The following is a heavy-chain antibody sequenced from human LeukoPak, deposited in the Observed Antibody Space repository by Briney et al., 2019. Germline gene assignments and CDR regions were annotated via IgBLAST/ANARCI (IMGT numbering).Heavy chain of an antibody. D-gene: IGHD5-12*01. V-gene: IGHV3-23*01. J-gene: IGHJ4*02. Sequence: GGSLRLSCAASGFTFSSYAMSWVRQAPGKGLEWVSAISGSGGRTYYADSVKGRFTISRDNSENTLYLQMNSLRAEDTAVYYCAKDQGYSGYDPLDYWGQGTLVTVSS. CDR3: AKDQGYSGYDPLDY. CDR1: GFTFSSYA. CDR2: ISGSGGRT.